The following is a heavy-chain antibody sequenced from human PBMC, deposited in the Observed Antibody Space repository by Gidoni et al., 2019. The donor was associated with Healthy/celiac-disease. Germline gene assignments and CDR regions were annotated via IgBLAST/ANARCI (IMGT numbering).Heavy chain of an antibody. CDR2: INPSGGST. CDR1: GYTFTSYT. Sequence: QVQLVQSGAEVKKPGASVKVSCKASGYTFTSYTMHWVRQAPGQGLEWMGIINPSGGSTSYAKKFQGRVTMTRDTSTSTVYMELSSLRSEDTAVYYCARGIAVAGTIPGKLNWYFDLWGRGTLVTVSS. CDR3: ARGIAVAGTIPGKLNWYFDL. J-gene: IGHJ2*01. V-gene: IGHV1-46*01. D-gene: IGHD6-19*01.